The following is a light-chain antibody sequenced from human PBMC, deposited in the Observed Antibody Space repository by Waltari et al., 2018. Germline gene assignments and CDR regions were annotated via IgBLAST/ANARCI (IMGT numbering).Light chain of an antibody. CDR3: SSYTTSNAPGV. J-gene: IGLJ1*01. CDR2: EGS. CDR1: DSDVGAYNF. Sequence: QSALTQPASVPGSPGQSITISCTGTDSDVGAYNFVSWYRQHPGKAPHLIIYEGSERPPGISDRFSGYKSDNTASLTISGLQADDEAVYYCSSYTTSNAPGVFGTGTKVTVL. V-gene: IGLV2-14*01.